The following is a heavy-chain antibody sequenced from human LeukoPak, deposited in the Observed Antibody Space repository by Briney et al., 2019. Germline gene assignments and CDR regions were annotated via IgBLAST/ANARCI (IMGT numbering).Heavy chain of an antibody. D-gene: IGHD3-22*01. CDR3: AFTYDSSGYYSSHFDY. J-gene: IGHJ4*02. CDR1: GSTFSSYG. Sequence: GGSLRLSCAASGSTFSSYGMHWVRQAPGKGLEWVAFIRYNGSNKYYADSVKGRFTISRDNSKNTLYLQMNSLRAEDTAVYYCAFTYDSSGYYSSHFDYWGQGTLVTVSS. V-gene: IGHV3-30*02. CDR2: IRYNGSNK.